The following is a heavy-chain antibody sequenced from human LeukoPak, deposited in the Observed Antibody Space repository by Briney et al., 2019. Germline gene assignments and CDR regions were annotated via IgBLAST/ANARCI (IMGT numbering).Heavy chain of an antibody. J-gene: IGHJ4*02. Sequence: KTGGSLRLSCAASGFTFSSYSMNWVRQAPGKGLEWVSSISSSSSYIYYADSVKGRFTISRDNAKNSLYLQMNSLRAEDTAVYYCANDHPLIAVAGGYWGQGTLVTVSS. CDR2: ISSSSSYI. D-gene: IGHD6-19*01. CDR1: GFTFSSYS. V-gene: IGHV3-21*04. CDR3: ANDHPLIAVAGGY.